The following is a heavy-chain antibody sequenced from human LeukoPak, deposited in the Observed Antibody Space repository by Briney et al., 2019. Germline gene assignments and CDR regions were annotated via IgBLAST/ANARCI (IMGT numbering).Heavy chain of an antibody. CDR1: GGSISSGDYY. D-gene: IGHD3-10*01. CDR2: IYYSGST. J-gene: IGHJ5*02. Sequence: PSETLSLTCTVSGGSISSGDYYWSWIRQPPGKGLEWIGYIYYSGSTYYNPSLKSRVTMSVDTSKNQFSLKLSSVTAADTAVYYCARGADPQITIKPQFDPWGQGTLVTVSS. CDR3: ARGADPQITIKPQFDP. V-gene: IGHV4-30-4*01.